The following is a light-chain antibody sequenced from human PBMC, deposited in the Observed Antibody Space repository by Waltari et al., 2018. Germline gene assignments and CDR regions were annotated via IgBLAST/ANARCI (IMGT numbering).Light chain of an antibody. J-gene: IGKJ3*01. CDR1: QSVNNY. V-gene: IGKV1-39*01. CDR2: AVS. Sequence: DIQMTQSPSSLSASVGDRVTISCRASQSVNNYLNWYQQKPGKDPKLMIYAVSSVQSGVPSRFSGSGSGTAFTLTISSLQPEDFATYYCQQGYSTSPENTFGPGTKVDIK. CDR3: QQGYSTSPENT.